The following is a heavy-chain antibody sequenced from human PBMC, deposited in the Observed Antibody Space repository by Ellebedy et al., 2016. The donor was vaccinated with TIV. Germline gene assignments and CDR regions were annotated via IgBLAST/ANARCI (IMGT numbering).Heavy chain of an antibody. J-gene: IGHJ5*02. CDR1: GFTFSSFA. V-gene: IGHV3-23*01. CDR2: IINTGGTT. D-gene: IGHD2-21*02. Sequence: PGESLKISCAASGFTFSSFAMSWVRQAPGRGLELVSSIINTGGTTYYADSVKGRFTISRDNSRNTLYLQMNNLRADDSAIYYCGRDAVTGNGRWDWLDPWGRGSLVTVSS. CDR3: GRDAVTGNGRWDWLDP.